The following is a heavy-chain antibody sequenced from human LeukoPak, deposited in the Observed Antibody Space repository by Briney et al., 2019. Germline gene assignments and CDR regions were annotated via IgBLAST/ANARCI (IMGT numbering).Heavy chain of an antibody. CDR3: AKQDLGYCSSTSCYFGY. V-gene: IGHV3-23*01. J-gene: IGHJ4*02. D-gene: IGHD2-2*01. CDR1: GFTFSSYA. Sequence: GGSLRLSCAASGFTFSSYAMSWVRQAPGKGLEWVSAISGSGGSTYYADSVKGRFTISRDNSKNTLYLQMNSLRAEDTAVYYCAKQDLGYCSSTSCYFGYWGQGTLFTVSS. CDR2: ISGSGGST.